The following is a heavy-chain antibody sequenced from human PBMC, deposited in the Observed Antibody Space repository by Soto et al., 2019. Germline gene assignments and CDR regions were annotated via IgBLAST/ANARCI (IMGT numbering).Heavy chain of an antibody. J-gene: IGHJ4*02. D-gene: IGHD4-17*01. V-gene: IGHV3-21*01. CDR1: GFTFSSYS. CDR2: ISSSSSYI. Sequence: GGSLRLSCAASGFTFSSYSMNWVRQAPGKGLEWVSSISSSSSYIYYADSVKGRFTISRDNAKNSLYLQMNSLRAEDTAVYYCARNPTTVTTADWGQGTLVTVSS. CDR3: ARNPTTVTTAD.